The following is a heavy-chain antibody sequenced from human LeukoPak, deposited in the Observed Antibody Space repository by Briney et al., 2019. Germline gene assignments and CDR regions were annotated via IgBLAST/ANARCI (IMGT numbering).Heavy chain of an antibody. CDR2: IYHSGST. V-gene: IGHV4-38-2*01. J-gene: IGHJ4*02. Sequence: SETLSLTCAVFHDSISSGYYWGWIRQPPGKGLEWIGGIYHSGSTYYNPSLKSRVTISIDTSKNQFSLKLSSVTAADTAVYYCAGLPGGYFDYWGQGTLVTVSS. D-gene: IGHD2-8*02. CDR3: AGLPGGYFDY. CDR1: HDSISSGYY.